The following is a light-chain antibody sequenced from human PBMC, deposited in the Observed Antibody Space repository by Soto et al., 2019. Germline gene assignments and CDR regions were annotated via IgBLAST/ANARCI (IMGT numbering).Light chain of an antibody. CDR3: QQSYSTPPDT. V-gene: IGKV1-39*01. CDR1: QSISKY. CDR2: AAS. J-gene: IGKJ2*01. Sequence: DIQMTQSPSSLSASVGDRVTITCRASQSISKYLNWCQQKPGQAPNLLIYAASTLQSGVPSRFSGSGSGTDFTLTISSLQPEDFATYYCQQSYSTPPDTFGQGTKLEIK.